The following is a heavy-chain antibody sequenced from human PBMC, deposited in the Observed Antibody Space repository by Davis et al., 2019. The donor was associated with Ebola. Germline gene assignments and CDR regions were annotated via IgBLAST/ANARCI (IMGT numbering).Heavy chain of an antibody. CDR3: ATAPL. Sequence: GGSLRLSCSASGFTFSRFTMHWVRQAPDKGLEWLAVISSDGSETNYTDSVKGRFTVSRDNSKNTMYLEVKSLRGDDTAVYYCATAPLWGQGTQVTVSS. CDR2: ISSDGSET. J-gene: IGHJ4*02. CDR1: GFTFSRFT. V-gene: IGHV3-30*04.